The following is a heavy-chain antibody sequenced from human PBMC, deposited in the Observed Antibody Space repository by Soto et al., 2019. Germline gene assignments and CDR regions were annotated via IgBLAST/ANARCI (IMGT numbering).Heavy chain of an antibody. CDR3: AKVPRYCSGGSGFAGYFEY. Sequence: GGSLRLSCAASGFTFSSYAMSWVRQAPGKGLEWVSTISGSGGNTYYADSVKGRFAISRDNSKNALYLQMNSLRAEDTAEYYCAKVPRYCSGGSGFAGYFEYWGQGTLVTVSS. J-gene: IGHJ4*02. V-gene: IGHV3-23*01. D-gene: IGHD2-15*01. CDR2: ISGSGGNT. CDR1: GFTFSSYA.